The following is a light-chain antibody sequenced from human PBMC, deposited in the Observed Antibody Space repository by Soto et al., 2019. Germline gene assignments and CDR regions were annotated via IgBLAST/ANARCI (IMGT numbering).Light chain of an antibody. CDR1: SSNIGAGYD. J-gene: IGLJ1*01. CDR2: ANS. V-gene: IGLV1-40*01. CDR3: QSYDSSLSGFYV. Sequence: QSVLTQPPSVSGAPGQRVTISCTGSSSNIGAGYDVHWYQQLPGRAPKLLIYANSNRPSGVPDRFSGSRSGTSASLAITGLQAEDEADYSWQSYDSSLSGFYVFGTGTKVTVL.